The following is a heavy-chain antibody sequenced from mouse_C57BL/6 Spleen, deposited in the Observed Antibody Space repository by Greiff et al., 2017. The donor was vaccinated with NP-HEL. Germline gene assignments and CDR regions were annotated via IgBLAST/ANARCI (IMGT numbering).Heavy chain of an antibody. V-gene: IGHV1-81*01. D-gene: IGHD1-1*01. J-gene: IGHJ4*01. CDR1: GYTFTSYG. CDR2: IYPRSGNT. Sequence: LVESGAELARPGASVKLSCKASGYTFTSYGISWVKQRTGQGLEWIGEIYPRSGNTYYNEKFKGKATLTADKSSSTAYMELRSLTSEDSAVYFCARLDDYYGSSYDYAMDYWGQGTSVTVSS. CDR3: ARLDDYYGSSYDYAMDY.